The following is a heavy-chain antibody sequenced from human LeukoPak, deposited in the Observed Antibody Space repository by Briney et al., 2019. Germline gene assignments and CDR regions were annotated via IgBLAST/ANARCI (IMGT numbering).Heavy chain of an antibody. CDR3: ARGPATVTTSRNWFDP. J-gene: IGHJ5*02. CDR2: ISSSSSYI. CDR1: GFTFSSYS. V-gene: IGHV3-21*01. Sequence: GSLRLSCAASGFTFSSYSMNWVRQAPGKGLEWVSSISSSSSYIYYADSVKGRFTISRDNAKNSLYLQMNSLRAEDTAVYYCARGPATVTTSRNWFDPWGQGTLVTVSS. D-gene: IGHD4-17*01.